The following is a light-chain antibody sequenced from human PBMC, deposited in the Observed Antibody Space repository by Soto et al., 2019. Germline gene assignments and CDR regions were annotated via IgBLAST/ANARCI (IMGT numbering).Light chain of an antibody. J-gene: IGKJ1*01. CDR3: QKYNTYQWT. Sequence: DLQMTQSPSTLSASVGVIVTITCCASQSISRWLAWYKQKSGKAPKLLIYDDYSLESGVKSRFSGSGSGKEFTITISTMQPDDFETYDCQKYNTYQWTVGHWTKVDNK. CDR2: DDY. CDR1: QSISRW. V-gene: IGKV1-5*01.